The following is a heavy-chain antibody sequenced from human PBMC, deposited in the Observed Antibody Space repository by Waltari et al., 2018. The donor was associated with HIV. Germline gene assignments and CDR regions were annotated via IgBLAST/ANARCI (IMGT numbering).Heavy chain of an antibody. CDR3: AKELRSGYSYYYYGMDV. D-gene: IGHD2-15*01. V-gene: IGHV3-30*02. Sequence: QGQLVESGGGVVQPGGSLRLSCAASGFSFSISGMHWVRQAPGKGLEWVTFIRYDGNTKYYADSGKGRFTISRDNSKNTLYLQMSSLRAEDTAVYYCAKELRSGYSYYYYGMDVWGQGTTVTVSS. CDR2: IRYDGNTK. CDR1: GFSFSISG. J-gene: IGHJ6*02.